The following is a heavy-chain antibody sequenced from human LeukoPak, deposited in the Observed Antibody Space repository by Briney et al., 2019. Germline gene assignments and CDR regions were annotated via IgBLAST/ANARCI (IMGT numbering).Heavy chain of an antibody. CDR3: ARHAYYDSSGPPTDRTFDI. CDR2: INPNSGGT. CDR1: GYTFTGYY. J-gene: IGHJ3*02. D-gene: IGHD3-22*01. V-gene: IGHV1-2*02. Sequence: SVXVSCKASGYTFTGYYLHWVRQAPGQGLEWMGWINPNSGGTNYAQKFQGRVTMTRDTSISTAYMELSRLRSDDAAVYYCARHAYYDSSGPPTDRTFDIWGQGTMVTVSS.